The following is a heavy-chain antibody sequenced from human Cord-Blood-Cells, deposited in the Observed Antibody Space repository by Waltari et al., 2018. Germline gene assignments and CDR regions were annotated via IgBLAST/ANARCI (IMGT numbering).Heavy chain of an antibody. CDR3: ARGDSSGWYQPFDI. Sequence: QVQLVQSGAAVKKPGSSVKVSCKASGGTFSSYAISWVRQAPGQGLEWMGRIIPILGIANYAQKFQGRVTITADKSTSTAYMELSSLRSEDTAVYYCARGDSSGWYQPFDIWGQGTMVTVSS. CDR1: GGTFSSYA. V-gene: IGHV1-69*09. J-gene: IGHJ3*02. CDR2: IIPILGIA. D-gene: IGHD6-19*01.